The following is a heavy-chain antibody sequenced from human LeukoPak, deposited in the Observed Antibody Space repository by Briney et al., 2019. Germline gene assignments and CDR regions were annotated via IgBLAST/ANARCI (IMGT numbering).Heavy chain of an antibody. Sequence: GGSLRLSWTASGFTFGDYAMSWLRQAPGKGLEWVGFIRSKAYGGKTEYAASVKGRFTISRDDSKSIAYLQMNSLKTEDTAVYYCTSDYDFWSGYPRGMDVWGQGTTVTVSS. CDR2: IRSKAYGGKT. J-gene: IGHJ6*02. CDR3: TSDYDFWSGYPRGMDV. V-gene: IGHV3-49*03. D-gene: IGHD3-3*01. CDR1: GFTFGDYA.